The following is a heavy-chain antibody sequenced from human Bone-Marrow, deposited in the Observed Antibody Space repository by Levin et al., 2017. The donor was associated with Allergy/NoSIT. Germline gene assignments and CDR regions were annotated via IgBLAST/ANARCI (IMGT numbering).Heavy chain of an antibody. D-gene: IGHD6-6*01. J-gene: IGHJ6*02. V-gene: IGHV4-61*01. Sequence: KTSETLSLTCTVSGGSVSSGSYYWSWIRQPPGKGLEWIGYIYYSGSTNYNPSLKSRVTISVDTSKNQFSLKLSSVTAADTAVYYCARDRPGMDVWGQGTTVTVSS. CDR3: ARDRPGMDV. CDR1: GGSVSSGSYY. CDR2: IYYSGST.